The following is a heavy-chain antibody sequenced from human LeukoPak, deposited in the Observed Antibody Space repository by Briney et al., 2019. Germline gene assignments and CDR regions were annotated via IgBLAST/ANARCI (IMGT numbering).Heavy chain of an antibody. Sequence: GGSLRLSCAASGFTFSDYYMSWIRQAPGKGLEWVSYISSSGSTIYYADSVKGRFTISRDNSKNTLYLQMNSLRAEDTAVYYCAKGSPRERYSYGEEGNWFDPWGQGTLVTVSS. D-gene: IGHD5-18*01. J-gene: IGHJ5*02. CDR1: GFTFSDYY. V-gene: IGHV3-11*01. CDR2: ISSSGSTI. CDR3: AKGSPRERYSYGEEGNWFDP.